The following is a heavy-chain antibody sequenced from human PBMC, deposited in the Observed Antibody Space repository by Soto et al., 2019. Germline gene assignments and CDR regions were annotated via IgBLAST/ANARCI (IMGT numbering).Heavy chain of an antibody. Sequence: PGGSLRLSCAASGFTLSSYGMHWVRQAPGKGLEWVAVISYDGSNKYYADSVQGQSTISRDNSKNTLKLQMNSLKAENTTVYYCAKLIAPVVTAIPFDYWGQGTLVTVSS. CDR1: GFTLSSYG. D-gene: IGHD2-21*02. J-gene: IGHJ4*02. CDR2: ISYDGSNK. V-gene: IGHV3-30*18. CDR3: AKLIAPVVTAIPFDY.